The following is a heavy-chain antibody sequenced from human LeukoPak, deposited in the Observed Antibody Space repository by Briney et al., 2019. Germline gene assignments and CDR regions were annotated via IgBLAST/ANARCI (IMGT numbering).Heavy chain of an antibody. CDR1: GYSFTSYW. J-gene: IGHJ4*02. Sequence: HGESLEISCKGSGYSFTSYWIGWVRQMPGKGLEWMGIIYPGDSDTRYSPSFQGQVTISADKSISTAYLQWSSLKASDTAMYYCARHDPIDGYNNDYWGQGTLVTVSS. V-gene: IGHV5-51*01. CDR2: IYPGDSDT. D-gene: IGHD5-24*01. CDR3: ARHDPIDGYNNDY.